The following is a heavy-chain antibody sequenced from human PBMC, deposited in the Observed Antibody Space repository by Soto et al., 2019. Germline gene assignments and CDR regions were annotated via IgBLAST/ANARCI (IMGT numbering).Heavy chain of an antibody. D-gene: IGHD3-16*02. CDR2: IYTSGST. Sequence: SETLSLTCTVSGGSISSYYWSWIRQPAGKGLEWIGRIYTSGSTNYNPSLKSRVTMSVDTSKKQFSLKLSFVTAADTAVYYCARDTQCVWGSYRYSYFDYWGQGTLVTVSS. CDR3: ARDTQCVWGSYRYSYFDY. CDR1: GGSISSYY. J-gene: IGHJ4*02. V-gene: IGHV4-4*07.